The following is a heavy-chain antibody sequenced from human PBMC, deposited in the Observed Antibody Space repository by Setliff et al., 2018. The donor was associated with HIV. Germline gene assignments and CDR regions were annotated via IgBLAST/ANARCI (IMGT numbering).Heavy chain of an antibody. J-gene: IGHJ4*02. CDR1: GFTFSNYA. Sequence: GGSLRLSCAASGFTFSNYAMHWVRQAPGKGLEWVAFIRYDGNNKYYADSVKGRFTISRDNSKNTLYLQMNSLRAEDTAVYYCAKVGDYGDYDLDYWGQGTLVTVSS. CDR3: AKVGDYGDYDLDY. CDR2: IRYDGNNK. V-gene: IGHV3-30*02. D-gene: IGHD4-17*01.